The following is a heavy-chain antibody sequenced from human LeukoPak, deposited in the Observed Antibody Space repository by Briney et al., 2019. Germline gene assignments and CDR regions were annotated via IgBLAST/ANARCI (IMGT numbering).Heavy chain of an antibody. CDR2: IYPGDSDT. CDR3: ARPSVDTAMLPDDAFDI. CDR1: GYSFTSYW. D-gene: IGHD5-18*01. V-gene: IGHV5-51*01. J-gene: IGHJ3*02. Sequence: GESLKISCKGSGYSFTSYWIGWVRQMPGKGLEWMGIIYPGDSDTRYSPSFQGQVTISAVKSISTAYLQWSSLKASDTAMYYCARPSVDTAMLPDDAFDIWGQGTMVTVSS.